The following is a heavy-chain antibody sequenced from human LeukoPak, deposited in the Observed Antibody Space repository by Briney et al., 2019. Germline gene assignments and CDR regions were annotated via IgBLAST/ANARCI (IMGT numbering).Heavy chain of an antibody. J-gene: IGHJ3*02. CDR3: ARDGGRTSSHAVEI. D-gene: IGHD2-2*01. CDR2: ISGRGDST. CDR1: GFTFSSYA. V-gene: IGHV3-23*01. Sequence: GGSLRLSCAASGFTFSSYAMSWVRQAPGKGLEWVSTISGRGDSTYYADSVKGRFTISRDNSKNTLYLQMNSLRAEDTAVYYCARDGGRTSSHAVEIWGQGTMVTVSS.